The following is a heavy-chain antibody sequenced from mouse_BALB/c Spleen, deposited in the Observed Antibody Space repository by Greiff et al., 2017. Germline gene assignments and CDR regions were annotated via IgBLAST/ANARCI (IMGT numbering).Heavy chain of an antibody. CDR1: GYSITSDYA. J-gene: IGHJ2*01. D-gene: IGHD2-14*01. CDR2: ISYSGST. Sequence: EVQLQQSGPGLVKPSQSLSLTCTVTGYSITSDYAWNWIRQFPGNKLEWMGYISYSGSTSYNPSLKSRISITRDTSKNQFFLQLKSVTTEDTATYYCARGYRYYFDYWGQGTTLTVSA. V-gene: IGHV3-2*02. CDR3: ARGYRYYFDY.